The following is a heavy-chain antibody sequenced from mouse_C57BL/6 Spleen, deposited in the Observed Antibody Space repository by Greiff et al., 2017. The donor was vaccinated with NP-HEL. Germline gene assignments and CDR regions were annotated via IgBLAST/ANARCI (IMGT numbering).Heavy chain of an antibody. D-gene: IGHD1-1*01. V-gene: IGHV1-15*01. J-gene: IGHJ2*01. Sequence: VQLQQSGAELVRPGASVTLSCQASGYTFTDYEMHWVKQTPVHGLEWIGAIDPETGGTAYNQKFKGKAILTADKSSSTAYMELRSLTSEDSAVYYCTRYGTTVVDYWGQGTTLTVSS. CDR3: TRYGTTVVDY. CDR2: IDPETGGT. CDR1: GYTFTDYE.